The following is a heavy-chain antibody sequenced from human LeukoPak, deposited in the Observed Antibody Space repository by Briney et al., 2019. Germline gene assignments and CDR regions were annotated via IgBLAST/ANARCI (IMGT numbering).Heavy chain of an antibody. V-gene: IGHV3-15*01. CDR3: ATDVSGWTDAFDI. Sequence: GGSLRLSCAASGFTFSNAWMSWVRQAPGKGLEWVGRIKSKTDGGTTDYAAPVKGRFTISRDDSKNTLYLQMNSLKTEDTAVYYCATDVSGWTDAFDIWGQGTMVTVSS. D-gene: IGHD6-19*01. CDR2: IKSKTDGGTT. J-gene: IGHJ3*02. CDR1: GFTFSNAW.